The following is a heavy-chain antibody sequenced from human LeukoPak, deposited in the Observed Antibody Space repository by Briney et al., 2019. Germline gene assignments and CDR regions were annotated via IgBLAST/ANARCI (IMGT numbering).Heavy chain of an antibody. J-gene: IGHJ3*02. CDR2: IYPGDSDT. D-gene: IGHD3-22*01. V-gene: IGHV5-51*01. Sequence: GESLKISCKGSGYSFTTYWIGWVRQMPGKGLEWMGIIYPGDSDTRYSPSFQGQVTISADKSISTAYLQWSSLKASDTAMYYCARPPHTYYYDSSASYDAFDIWGQGTMVTVSS. CDR1: GYSFTTYW. CDR3: ARPPHTYYYDSSASYDAFDI.